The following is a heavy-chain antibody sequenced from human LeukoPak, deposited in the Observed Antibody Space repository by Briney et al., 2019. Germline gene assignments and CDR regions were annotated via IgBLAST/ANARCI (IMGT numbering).Heavy chain of an antibody. CDR1: GGSFSGYY. J-gene: IGHJ4*02. D-gene: IGHD4-17*01. CDR2: INHSGST. CDR3: ARALWDYGDYVSVY. Sequence: EXLSLTCAVYGGSFSGYYWSWIRQPPGKGLEWIGEINHSGSTNYNPSLKSRVTISVDTSKNQFSLKLSSVTAADTAVYYCARALWDYGDYVSVYWGQGTLVTVSS. V-gene: IGHV4-34*01.